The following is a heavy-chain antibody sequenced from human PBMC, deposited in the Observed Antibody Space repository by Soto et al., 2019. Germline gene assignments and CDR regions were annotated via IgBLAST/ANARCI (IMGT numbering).Heavy chain of an antibody. CDR1: GGSISSGGYY. CDR2: IYYSGST. J-gene: IGHJ5*02. CDR3: AREFNKLGRKGFDP. D-gene: IGHD7-27*01. V-gene: IGHV4-31*03. Sequence: QVQLQESGPGLVKPSQTLSLTCTVSGGSISSGGYYWSWIRQHPGKGLEWIGYIYYSGSTYYNQSLKSRVTISVDTSKNQFSLKLRSVTAADTAVYYCAREFNKLGRKGFDPWGQGTLVTVSS.